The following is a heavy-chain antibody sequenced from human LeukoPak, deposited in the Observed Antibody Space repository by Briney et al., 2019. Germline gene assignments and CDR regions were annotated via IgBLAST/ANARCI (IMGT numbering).Heavy chain of an antibody. CDR2: INPSGGST. J-gene: IGHJ6*04. V-gene: IGHV1-46*01. CDR1: GYTFTSYY. D-gene: IGHD2-2*01. CDR3: ARDPGGGGHQLLSSVTEASDYYYGMDV. Sequence: ASVKVSCKASGYTFTSYYMHWVRQAPGQGLEWMGIINPSGGSTSYAQKFQGRVTMTRDTSTSTVYMELSSLRSEDTAVYYCARDPGGGGHQLLSSVTEASDYYYGMDVWGKGTTVTVSS.